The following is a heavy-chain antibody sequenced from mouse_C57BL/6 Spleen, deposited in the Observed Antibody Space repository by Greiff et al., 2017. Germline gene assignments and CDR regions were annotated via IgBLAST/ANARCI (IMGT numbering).Heavy chain of an antibody. Sequence: EVKLQQSGAELVRPGASVKLSCTASGFNIKDDYMHWVKQRPEQGLEWIGWIDPENGDTEYASKFQGKATITADTSSNTAYLQLSSLTSEDTAVYYCTTGKLTGTVYWGQGTTLTVSS. CDR2: IDPENGDT. V-gene: IGHV14-4*01. CDR3: TTGKLTGTVY. CDR1: GFNIKDDY. J-gene: IGHJ2*01. D-gene: IGHD4-1*01.